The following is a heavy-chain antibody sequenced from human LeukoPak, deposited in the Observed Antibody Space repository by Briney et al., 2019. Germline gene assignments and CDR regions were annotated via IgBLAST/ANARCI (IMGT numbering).Heavy chain of an antibody. CDR1: GGTFSSYG. J-gene: IGHJ4*02. CDR2: IIPIFGTA. CDR3: ARGKDQLLYDYFDY. Sequence: ASVKVSCKASGGTFSSYGISWVRQAPGQGLEWMGGIIPIFGTANYAQKFQGRVTITADESTSTAYMELSSLRSEDTAVYYCARGKDQLLYDYFDYWGQGTLVTVSS. D-gene: IGHD2-2*02. V-gene: IGHV1-69*01.